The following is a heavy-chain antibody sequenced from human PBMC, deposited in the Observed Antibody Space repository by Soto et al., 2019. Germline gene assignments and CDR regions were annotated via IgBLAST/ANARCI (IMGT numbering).Heavy chain of an antibody. CDR1: GFYFSGYW. CDR3: VRAAARGDS. D-gene: IGHD3-16*01. V-gene: IGHV3-74*03. CDR2: INTDGSDT. J-gene: IGHJ1*01. Sequence: WGSLRLSCAASGFYFSGYWMHWVRQAPGKGLEWVSRINTDGSDTLYADSVKGRFTISRDNSKNTLYLQMSSLRAEDSAVYYCVRAAARGDSWGQGTRVTVSS.